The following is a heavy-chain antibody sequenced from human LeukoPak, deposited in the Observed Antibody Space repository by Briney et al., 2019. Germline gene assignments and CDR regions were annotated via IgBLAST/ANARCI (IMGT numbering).Heavy chain of an antibody. J-gene: IGHJ6*03. V-gene: IGHV3-7*01. CDR1: GFTFSSQW. CDR3: AREHYFYHMDG. CDR2: VNQGGTEK. Sequence: PGGSLRLSCAASGFTFSSQWMSWARQAPGKGLEWVANVNQGGTEKYYVDSVKGRFTISRDNAENSLYLQMNSLRAEDTAVYYCAREHYFYHMDGWGEGTTVTVSS.